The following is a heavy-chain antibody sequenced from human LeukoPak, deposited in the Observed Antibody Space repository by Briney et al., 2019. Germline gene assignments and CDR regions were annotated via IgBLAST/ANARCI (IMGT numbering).Heavy chain of an antibody. Sequence: GSLRLSCAASGFTFSSYAMSWVRQAPGKGLEWVSAISGSGGSTYYADSVKGRFTISRDNSKNTLYLQMNSLRAEDTAVYYCARDRGWFGELLPTYDYWGQGTLVTVSS. CDR1: GFTFSSYA. J-gene: IGHJ4*02. CDR2: ISGSGGST. CDR3: ARDRGWFGELLPTYDY. V-gene: IGHV3-23*01. D-gene: IGHD3-10*01.